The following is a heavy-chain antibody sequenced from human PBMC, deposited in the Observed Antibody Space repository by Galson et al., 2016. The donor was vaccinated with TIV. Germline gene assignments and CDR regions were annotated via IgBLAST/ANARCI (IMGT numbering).Heavy chain of an antibody. CDR1: GYAFSSHG. J-gene: IGHJ6*02. CDR2: ISAFNGNK. V-gene: IGHV1-18*04. D-gene: IGHD3-22*01. Sequence: SVKVSCKAAGYAFSSHGISWVRRAPGQGLEWMGWISAFNGNKNYALKFQDRVTITTDTYTNTAYLELRSLRSDDTAVYYCARDRGSMTMIPVLNYYYCRDVWGQGTAVTVSS. CDR3: ARDRGSMTMIPVLNYYYCRDV.